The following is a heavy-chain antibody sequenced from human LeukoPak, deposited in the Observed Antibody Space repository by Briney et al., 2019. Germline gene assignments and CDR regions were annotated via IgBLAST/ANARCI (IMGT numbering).Heavy chain of an antibody. CDR3: ARQWVFGWFDP. Sequence: PSETLSLTCTVSGASLSSYYSSWVRQPPGKGLEWIGYIYYSGSTNYSPALKSRITISVDTSKNQFSLKPSYVTAADTAVYYCARQWVFGWFDPWGQGTLVTVSS. V-gene: IGHV4-59*08. D-gene: IGHD6-13*01. CDR2: IYYSGST. J-gene: IGHJ5*02. CDR1: GASLSSYY.